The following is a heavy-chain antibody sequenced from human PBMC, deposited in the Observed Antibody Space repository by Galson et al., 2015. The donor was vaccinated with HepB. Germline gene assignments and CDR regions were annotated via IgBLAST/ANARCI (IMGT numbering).Heavy chain of an antibody. CDR2: ISGSGGST. D-gene: IGHD6-13*01. Sequence: SLRLSCAASGFTFSSYAMSWVCQAPGKGLEWVSDISGSGGSTYYADSVKGRFTISRDNSKNTLYLQMNSLRAEDTAVYYCAKGLGAARTPFDYWGQGTLVTVSS. CDR3: AKGLGAARTPFDY. CDR1: GFTFSSYA. V-gene: IGHV3-23*01. J-gene: IGHJ4*02.